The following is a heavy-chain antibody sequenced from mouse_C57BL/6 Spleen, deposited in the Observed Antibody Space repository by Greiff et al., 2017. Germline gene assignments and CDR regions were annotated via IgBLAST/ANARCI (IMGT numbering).Heavy chain of an antibody. CDR3: ARVLYYGNYYAMDY. CDR1: GFTFSSYA. Sequence: EVKLVESGGGLVKPGGSLKLSCAASGFTFSSYAMSWVRQTPEKRLEWVATISDGGSYTYYPDNVKGRFTISRDNAKNNLYLQMSHLKSEDTAMYYCARVLYYGNYYAMDYWGQGTSVTVAS. D-gene: IGHD2-1*01. CDR2: ISDGGSYT. J-gene: IGHJ4*01. V-gene: IGHV5-4*03.